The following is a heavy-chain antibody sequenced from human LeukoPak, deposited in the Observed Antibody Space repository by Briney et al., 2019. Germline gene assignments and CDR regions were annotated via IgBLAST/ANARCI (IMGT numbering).Heavy chain of an antibody. CDR2: ISSSSSTI. D-gene: IGHD3-22*01. V-gene: IGHV3-48*01. Sequence: QPGGSLRLSCAASGFTFSSYSMNWVRQAPGKGLEWVSYISSSSSTIYYADSVKGRFTISRGNSKNTLYLQMNSLRAEDTAVYYCARIGIDYDSSGGFDYWGQGTLVTVSS. CDR1: GFTFSSYS. CDR3: ARIGIDYDSSGGFDY. J-gene: IGHJ4*02.